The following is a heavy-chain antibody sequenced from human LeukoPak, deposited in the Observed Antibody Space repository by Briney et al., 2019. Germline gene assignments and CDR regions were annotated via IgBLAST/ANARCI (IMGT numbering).Heavy chain of an antibody. CDR2: IYTSGST. CDR3: ARDLYDSSGPFDY. Sequence: PSETPSLTCTVSGGSISSGSYYWSWIRQPAGKGPEWIGRIYTSGSTYYNPSLKSRVTISVDTSKNQFSLKLSSVTAADTAVYYCARDLYDSSGPFDYWGQGTLVTVSS. V-gene: IGHV4-61*02. D-gene: IGHD3-22*01. CDR1: GGSISSGSYY. J-gene: IGHJ4*02.